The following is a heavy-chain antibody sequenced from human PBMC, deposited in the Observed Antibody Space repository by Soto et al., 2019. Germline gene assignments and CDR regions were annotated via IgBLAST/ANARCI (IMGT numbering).Heavy chain of an antibody. V-gene: IGHV4-39*01. CDR2: IYYSGST. J-gene: IGHJ4*02. CDR1: GGSISSSSYY. Sequence: SETLSLTCTVSGGSISSSSYYWGWIRQPPGKGLEWIGSIYYSGSTYYNPSLKSRVTVSVDTSKNQFSLKLSSVTAADTAVYYCARLDFNDYGDYVGVGYFDYWGQGTLVTVSS. CDR3: ARLDFNDYGDYVGVGYFDY. D-gene: IGHD4-17*01.